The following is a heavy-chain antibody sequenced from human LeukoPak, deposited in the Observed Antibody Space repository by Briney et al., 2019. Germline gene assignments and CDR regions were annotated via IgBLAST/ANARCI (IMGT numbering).Heavy chain of an antibody. CDR3: ARDVGGSGSPDNWFDP. Sequence: GSSVKVSCKASGSTFSSYAISWVRQAPGQGLEWMGRIIPIFGTANYAQKFQGRVTITTDESTSTAYMELSSLRSEDTAVYYCARDVGGSGSPDNWFDPWGQGTLVTVSS. CDR1: GSTFSSYA. V-gene: IGHV1-69*05. D-gene: IGHD3-10*01. CDR2: IIPIFGTA. J-gene: IGHJ5*02.